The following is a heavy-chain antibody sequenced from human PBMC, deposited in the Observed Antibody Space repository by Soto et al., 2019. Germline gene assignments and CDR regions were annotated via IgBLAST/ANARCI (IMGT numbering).Heavy chain of an antibody. D-gene: IGHD6-19*01. J-gene: IGHJ4*02. CDR2: ISPGGDRI. CDR3: TKSADSAGWGFDF. V-gene: IGHV3-48*02. CDR1: GFMFDSYS. Sequence: GGSLRLSCVASGFMFDSYSMNWVRQAPGKGLEWVSYISPGGDRISYAGSLKGRITISRDNARNSLSLQMDVLSDEDTAVYYCTKSADSAGWGFDFWGQGTLVTVSS.